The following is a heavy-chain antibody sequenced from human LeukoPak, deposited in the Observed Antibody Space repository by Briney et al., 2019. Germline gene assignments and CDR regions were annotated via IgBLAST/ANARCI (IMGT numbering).Heavy chain of an antibody. V-gene: IGHV3-7*01. CDR3: AREPTVLSRDYVWGSYRPPDY. CDR2: IKQDGSEK. J-gene: IGHJ4*02. CDR1: GFTFSSYW. Sequence: GGSLRLSCAASGFTFSSYWMSWVRQAPGKGLEWVANIKQDGSEKYYVDSVKGRFTISRDNAKNSLYLQMNSLRAEDTAVYYCAREPTVLSRDYVWGSYRPPDYWGQGTLVTVSS. D-gene: IGHD3-16*02.